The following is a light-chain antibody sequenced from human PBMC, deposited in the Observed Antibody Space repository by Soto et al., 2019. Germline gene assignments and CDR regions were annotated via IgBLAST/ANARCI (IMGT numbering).Light chain of an antibody. CDR3: QQYGSSGT. V-gene: IGKV3-20*01. CDR1: QSVSNNY. Sequence: EIVLTQSPGTLSLSPGERATLSCRASQSVSNNYLAWYQQKPGQAPRLLIYGASNRATGIPDRFSGSGSGTDSTLTIRRLEPEDFAVDYCQQYGSSGTVGQGTKVDIK. CDR2: GAS. J-gene: IGKJ1*01.